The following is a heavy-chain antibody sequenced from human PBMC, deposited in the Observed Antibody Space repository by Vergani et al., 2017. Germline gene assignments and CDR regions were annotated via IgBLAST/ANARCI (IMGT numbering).Heavy chain of an antibody. J-gene: IGHJ4*02. CDR2: ISGSGVST. D-gene: IGHD2/OR15-2a*01. CDR3: AKDHSRLSYYFEY. V-gene: IGHV3-23*01. Sequence: QLLESGGGLVQPGGSLRLSCAASGFTFSSYAMTWVRQAPGKGLEWVSGISGSGVSTYYADSGKGRFTISRDNSKNTLYLQMNSLRAEDTAVYYCAKDHSRLSYYFEYWGQGTLVTVSS. CDR1: GFTFSSYA.